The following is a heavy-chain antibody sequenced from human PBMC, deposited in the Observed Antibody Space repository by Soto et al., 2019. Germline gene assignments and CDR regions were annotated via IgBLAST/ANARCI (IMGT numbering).Heavy chain of an antibody. D-gene: IGHD4-17*01. CDR2: IYPGDSDA. V-gene: IGHV5-51*01. J-gene: IGHJ4*02. Sequence: GESLKISCKGSGYSFANYWINWVRQMPGKGPEWMGIIYPGDSDAKYSPSFQGQVTISADKSISTAYLQWSTLKASDTATYYCARQSGDYPASEMDYWGQGTLVTVSS. CDR3: ARQSGDYPASEMDY. CDR1: GYSFANYW.